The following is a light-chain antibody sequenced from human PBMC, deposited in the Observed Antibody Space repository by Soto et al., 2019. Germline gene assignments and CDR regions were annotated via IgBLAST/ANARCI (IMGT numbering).Light chain of an antibody. CDR3: QQYNSYAT. CDR2: DAS. J-gene: IGKJ1*01. CDR1: QSVSYW. Sequence: DIQMTQSPSTLSTSVGARVTITCRASQSVSYWLAWYQQKPGKAPNLLIYDASILASGVPSRFSGGGFGTEFTLNISSLQPDDFATYYCQQYNSYATFGQGTKVDI. V-gene: IGKV1-5*01.